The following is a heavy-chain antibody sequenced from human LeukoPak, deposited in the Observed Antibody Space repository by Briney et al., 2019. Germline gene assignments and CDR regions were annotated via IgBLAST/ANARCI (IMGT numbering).Heavy chain of an antibody. CDR2: ISYDGSNK. Sequence: GRSLRLSCAASGFTFSSYAMHWVRQAPGKGLEWVAVISYDGSNKYYADSVKGRFTISRDNSKNTLYLQMNSLRAEDTAVYYCARDGNLLWFGESGGTFDYWGQGTLVTVSS. CDR1: GFTFSSYA. J-gene: IGHJ4*02. V-gene: IGHV3-30-3*01. CDR3: ARDGNLLWFGESGGTFDY. D-gene: IGHD3-10*01.